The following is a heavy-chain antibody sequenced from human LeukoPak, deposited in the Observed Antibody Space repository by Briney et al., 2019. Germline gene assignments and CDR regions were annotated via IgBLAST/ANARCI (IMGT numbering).Heavy chain of an antibody. D-gene: IGHD3-3*01. CDR1: IYIYSRYW. CDR2: ITQDGSEK. Sequence: GGSLRLSCAASIYIYSRYWISWARQARGKGLECVANITQDGSEKYYVDSVKGRFTISRDNAKNSLYLQMNRLRAEDTAVYYCARDPYYDFWSGYYHWGQGTLVTVSS. J-gene: IGHJ5*02. V-gene: IGHV3-7*01. CDR3: ARDPYYDFWSGYYH.